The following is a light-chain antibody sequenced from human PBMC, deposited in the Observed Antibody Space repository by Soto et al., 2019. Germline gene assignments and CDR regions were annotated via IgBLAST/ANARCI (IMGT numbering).Light chain of an antibody. Sequence: DIQMTQSPSSLSASVGDRVTITCQASQDISDRLNWYQHIPGKAPRLLMYDASSLEAGVPLRFRGSGSGTDFTFTIVSLQPEDIATYYCQQYDDLPWTFGQGTKVDIK. CDR2: DAS. CDR1: QDISDR. J-gene: IGKJ1*01. V-gene: IGKV1-33*01. CDR3: QQYDDLPWT.